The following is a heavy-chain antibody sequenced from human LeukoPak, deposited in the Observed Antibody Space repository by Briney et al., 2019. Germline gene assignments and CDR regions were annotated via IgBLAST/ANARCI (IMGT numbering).Heavy chain of an antibody. J-gene: IGHJ4*02. V-gene: IGHV2-70*11. D-gene: IGHD6-19*01. Sequence: SGPTLVNPTQTLTLTCTFSGFSLGTSGMCVSWIRQPPGKALEWLARIDWDDDKYYSTPLKTRLTISKDTSKNQVVLTMTNMDPVDTATYYCARTEQWLVRGGFDYWGQGTLVTVSS. CDR2: IDWDDDK. CDR3: ARTEQWLVRGGFDY. CDR1: GFSLGTSGMC.